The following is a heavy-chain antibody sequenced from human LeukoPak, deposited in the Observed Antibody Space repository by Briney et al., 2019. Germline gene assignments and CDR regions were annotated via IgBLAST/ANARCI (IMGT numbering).Heavy chain of an antibody. CDR3: AKDLGDTMVRGVIISYYYYYMDV. D-gene: IGHD3-10*01. J-gene: IGHJ6*03. Sequence: GGSLRLSCAASGFTFSSYAMSWVRQAPGKGLEWVSAISGSGSSTYYADSVKGRFTISRDNSKNTLYLQMNSLRAEDTAVYYCAKDLGDTMVRGVIISYYYYYMDVWGKGTTVTVSS. V-gene: IGHV3-23*01. CDR1: GFTFSSYA. CDR2: ISGSGSST.